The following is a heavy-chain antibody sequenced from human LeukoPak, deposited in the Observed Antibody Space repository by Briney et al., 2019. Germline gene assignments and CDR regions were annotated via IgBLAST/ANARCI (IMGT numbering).Heavy chain of an antibody. CDR1: GGTFSSYA. J-gene: IGHJ4*02. D-gene: IGHD3-10*01. V-gene: IGHV1-69*06. CDR3: ARVPFGELSKFDY. CDR2: IIPIFGTA. Sequence: ASVKVSCKASGGTFSSYAISWVRQAPGQGLEWMGGIIPIFGTANYAQKFQGRVTITADKSTSTAYMELSSLRSEDTAVYYCARVPFGELSKFDYWGQGTLVTVSS.